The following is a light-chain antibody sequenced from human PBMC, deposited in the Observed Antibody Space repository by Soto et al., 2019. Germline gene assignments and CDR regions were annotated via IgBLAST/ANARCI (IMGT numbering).Light chain of an antibody. Sequence: AIXMTQSPSSLSASVGDRVTITCRASRDIGNDLGWYQQKPGKAPKHLIFAASNLQSGVPSRFSGGGSGTDFTLTISSLQADDFATYYCLQHFNFSWTFGQGTKVETK. CDR1: RDIGND. V-gene: IGKV1-6*01. J-gene: IGKJ1*01. CDR2: AAS. CDR3: LQHFNFSWT.